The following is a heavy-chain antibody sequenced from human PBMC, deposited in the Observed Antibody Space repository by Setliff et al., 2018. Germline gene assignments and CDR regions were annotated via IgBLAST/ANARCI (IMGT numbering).Heavy chain of an antibody. CDR1: GYTFTSYD. D-gene: IGHD3-10*01. J-gene: IGHJ6*03. CDR3: AGGQPLVRKYYYYMDV. Sequence: ASVKVSCKASGYTFTSYDINWVRQAPGQGLEWMGWINPDTGYSKYAQKFQGRVTMTRDTSISTAYMELSSLGSEDTAVYYCAGGQPLVRKYYYYMDVWGKGTTVTVSS. CDR2: INPDTGYS. V-gene: IGHV1-2*02.